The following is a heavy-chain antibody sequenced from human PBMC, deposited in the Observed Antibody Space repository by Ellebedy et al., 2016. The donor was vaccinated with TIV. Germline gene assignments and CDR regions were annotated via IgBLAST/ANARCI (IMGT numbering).Heavy chain of an antibody. J-gene: IGHJ1*01. CDR2: ISYDGSNK. CDR3: AATATDIVVVPAATAEYFQH. V-gene: IGHV3-30-3*01. CDR1: GFTFSSYA. D-gene: IGHD2-2*01. Sequence: GESLKISXAASGFTFSSYAMHWVRQAPGKGLEWVAVISYDGSNKYYADSVKGRFTISRDNSKNTLYLQMNSLRAEDTAVYYCAATATDIVVVPAATAEYFQHWGQGTLVTVSS.